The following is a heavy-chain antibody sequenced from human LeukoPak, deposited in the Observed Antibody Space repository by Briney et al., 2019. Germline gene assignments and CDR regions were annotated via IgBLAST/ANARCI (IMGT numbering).Heavy chain of an antibody. V-gene: IGHV3-30*04. D-gene: IGHD4-17*01. CDR2: ISYDGSNK. Sequence: PGGSLRLSCAASGFTFSSYAMNWVRQAPGKGLEWVAVISYDGSNKYYADSVKGRFTISRDNSKDTLYLQMNSLRAEDTAVYYCARDSDYAVTSNWGQGTLVTVSS. CDR1: GFTFSSYA. CDR3: ARDSDYAVTSN. J-gene: IGHJ4*02.